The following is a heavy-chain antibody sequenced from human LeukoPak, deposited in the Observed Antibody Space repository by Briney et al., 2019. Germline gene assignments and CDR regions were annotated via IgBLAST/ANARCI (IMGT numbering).Heavy chain of an antibody. CDR3: ARDSPLRTRGYYYYYMDV. CDR1: GGSISSYY. D-gene: IGHD3-10*01. J-gene: IGHJ6*03. V-gene: IGHV4-4*07. CDR2: IYTSGST. Sequence: SETLSLTCTVSGGSISSYYWSWIRQPAGKGLEWIGRIYTSGSTNYNPSLKSRVTISVDTSKSQISLRLSSVTAADTAVYYCARDSPLRTRGYYYYYMDVWGKGTTVTISS.